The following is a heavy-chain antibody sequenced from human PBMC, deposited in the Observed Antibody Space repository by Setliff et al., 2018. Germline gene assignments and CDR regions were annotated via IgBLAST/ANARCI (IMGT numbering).Heavy chain of an antibody. D-gene: IGHD3-22*01. J-gene: IGHJ3*02. Sequence: GASVKVSCKASGYTFTSHYMHWVRQAPGLGLEWMGTINPSSGRTSYAQKFQGRVTMTRDTSTSTVYRDMSSLRSEGTAVYYCARDVFPYHYEGAFDIWGQGTMVTV. CDR2: INPSSGRT. CDR1: GYTFTSHY. CDR3: ARDVFPYHYEGAFDI. V-gene: IGHV1-46*01.